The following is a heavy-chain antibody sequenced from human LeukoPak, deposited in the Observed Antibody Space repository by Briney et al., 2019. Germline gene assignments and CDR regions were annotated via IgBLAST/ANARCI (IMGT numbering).Heavy chain of an antibody. J-gene: IGHJ4*02. V-gene: IGHV1-8*03. D-gene: IGHD5-12*01. Sequence: GASVKVSCKASGYTFTSYDINWVRQATGQGLEWMGWMNPNSGSTGYAQKFQGRVTITRNTSISTAYMELSGLRSEDKAVYYCARGRSTGYPYYFEYWGQGTLVTVSS. CDR1: GYTFTSYD. CDR2: MNPNSGST. CDR3: ARGRSTGYPYYFEY.